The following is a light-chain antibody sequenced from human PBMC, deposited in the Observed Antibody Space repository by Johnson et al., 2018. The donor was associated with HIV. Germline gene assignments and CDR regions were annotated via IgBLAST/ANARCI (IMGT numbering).Light chain of an antibody. Sequence: QSVLTQPPSVSVAPGQKVTISCSGSSSNIGNNYVSWYQQLPGTAPKLLIYENNKRPSGIPDRFSGSKSGTSATLGITALQTGDEADYYCGTWDSSLSTYVFGTGTKVTVL. V-gene: IGLV1-51*02. CDR1: SSNIGNNY. CDR2: ENN. CDR3: GTWDSSLSTYV. J-gene: IGLJ1*01.